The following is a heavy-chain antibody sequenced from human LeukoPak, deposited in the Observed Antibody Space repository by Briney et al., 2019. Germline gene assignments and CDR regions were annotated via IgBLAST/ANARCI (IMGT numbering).Heavy chain of an antibody. CDR1: GFTFSTYS. J-gene: IGHJ4*02. CDR2: ISSSSTYI. CDR3: ARGVVPAANVAY. V-gene: IGHV3-21*01. Sequence: GGSLRLSCAASGFTFSTYSMNWVRQAPGKGLEWVSSISSSSTYIYYADSVKGRFTISRDNAKNSLFLQMNSLRAEDTAVYYCARGVVPAANVAYWGQGTLVTVSS. D-gene: IGHD2-2*01.